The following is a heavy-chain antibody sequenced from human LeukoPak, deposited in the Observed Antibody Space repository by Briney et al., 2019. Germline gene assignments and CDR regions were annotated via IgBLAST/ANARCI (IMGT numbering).Heavy chain of an antibody. Sequence: ASVKVSCKASGYTFTGYYMHWVRQAPGQGLEWMGWINPNSGGTSYAQKFQGRVTMTRDTSISTAYMELSRLRSDDTAVYYCARDSSVAAAGGIFDYWGQGTLVTVSS. V-gene: IGHV1-2*02. D-gene: IGHD6-13*01. CDR3: ARDSSVAAAGGIFDY. CDR1: GYTFTGYY. CDR2: INPNSGGT. J-gene: IGHJ4*02.